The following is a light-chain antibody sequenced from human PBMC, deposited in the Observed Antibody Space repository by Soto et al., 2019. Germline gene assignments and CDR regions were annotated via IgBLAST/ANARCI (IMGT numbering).Light chain of an antibody. Sequence: DIVMTQSPDSLAVSLGERATINCKSSQSVLYSSNNKNYLAWYKQKPGQPPKLLIYWASTPESGVPDRFSGSGSGTDFTLTISSLQAEDVAVYYCQQYYSTPMYTFGQGTQLEIK. V-gene: IGKV4-1*01. CDR2: WAS. CDR3: QQYYSTPMYT. J-gene: IGKJ2*01. CDR1: QSVLYSSNNKNY.